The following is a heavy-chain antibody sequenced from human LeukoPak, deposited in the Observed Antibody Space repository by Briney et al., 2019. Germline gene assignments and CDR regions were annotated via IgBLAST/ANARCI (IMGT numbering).Heavy chain of an antibody. Sequence: GASVKVSCKASGYTFTGYYMHWVRQAPGQGLEWMGWINPNSGGTNYAQKFQGRVTMTRDTSISTAYMELSRLRSDDTAVYYCARGLRGYSYGNEGDFDYWGQGTLVTVSS. J-gene: IGHJ4*02. CDR2: INPNSGGT. V-gene: IGHV1-2*02. D-gene: IGHD5-18*01. CDR3: ARGLRGYSYGNEGDFDY. CDR1: GYTFTGYY.